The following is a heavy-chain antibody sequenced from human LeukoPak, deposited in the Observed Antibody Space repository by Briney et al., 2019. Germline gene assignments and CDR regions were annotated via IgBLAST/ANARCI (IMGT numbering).Heavy chain of an antibody. V-gene: IGHV3-48*03. J-gene: IGHJ4*02. Sequence: PGGSLRLSCAASGFTFSSYEMNWVRQAPGKGLEWVSCISNIGTTLYYADSVKGRFTISRDNAKNSLYLQMSSLRAEGTAVYYCARASQRLFDSWGQGTLVTVSS. CDR1: GFTFSSYE. CDR2: ISNIGTTL. CDR3: ARASQRLFDS.